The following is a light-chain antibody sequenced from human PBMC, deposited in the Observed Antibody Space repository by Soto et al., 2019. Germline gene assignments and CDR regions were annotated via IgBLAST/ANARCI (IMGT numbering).Light chain of an antibody. J-gene: IGKJ2*01. CDR3: QQSYSTPYT. Sequence: DIQMTQSPSSLSASVGDRVTITCRASESISSYLNWYQHKPGKAPNLLIYAASSSQSGVPSRFSGSGSGTDFTLTISSLQPEDFTTYYCQQSYSTPYTFGQGTKLEIK. CDR2: AAS. CDR1: ESISSY. V-gene: IGKV1-39*01.